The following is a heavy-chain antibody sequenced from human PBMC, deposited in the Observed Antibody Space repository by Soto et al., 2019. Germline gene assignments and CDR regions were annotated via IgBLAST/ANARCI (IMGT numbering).Heavy chain of an antibody. V-gene: IGHV3-48*01. D-gene: IGHD4-17*01. Sequence: EVQLVESGGGLVQPGGSLRLSCAASGFTFSSYSMNWVRQAPGKGLEWVSYISSSSSTIYYADSVKGRFTISRDNAKNSLYQQMNSLRAEDTAVYYCARDYGDNGNYYYYYMDVWGKGTTVTVSS. CDR2: ISSSSSTI. CDR1: GFTFSSYS. CDR3: ARDYGDNGNYYYYYMDV. J-gene: IGHJ6*03.